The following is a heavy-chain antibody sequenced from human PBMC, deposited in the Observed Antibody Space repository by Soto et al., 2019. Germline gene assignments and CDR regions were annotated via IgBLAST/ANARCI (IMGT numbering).Heavy chain of an antibody. Sequence: GGSLRLSCAASGFTFSGSAMHWVRQASGKGLEWVGRIRSKANSYATAYAASVKGRFTISRDDSKNTAYLQMNSLKTEDTAVYYCTRLTQLRGFGESGISYYYYMDVWGKGTTVTVSS. V-gene: IGHV3-73*01. J-gene: IGHJ6*03. CDR3: TRLTQLRGFGESGISYYYYMDV. D-gene: IGHD3-10*01. CDR1: GFTFSGSA. CDR2: IRSKANSYAT.